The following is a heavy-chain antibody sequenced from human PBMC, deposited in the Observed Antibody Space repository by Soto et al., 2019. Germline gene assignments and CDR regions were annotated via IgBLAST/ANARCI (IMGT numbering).Heavy chain of an antibody. D-gene: IGHD3-22*01. J-gene: IGHJ4*02. CDR3: ARAHYYDSSGYYYYFDY. CDR1: GGTFSSYA. Sequence: SVKVSCKASGGTFSSYAISWVRQAPGQGLEWMGGIIPIFGTANYAQKFQGSVTITADESTSTAYMELSSLRSEDTAVYYCARAHYYDSSGYYYYFDYWGQGTLVTVSS. CDR2: IIPIFGTA. V-gene: IGHV1-69*13.